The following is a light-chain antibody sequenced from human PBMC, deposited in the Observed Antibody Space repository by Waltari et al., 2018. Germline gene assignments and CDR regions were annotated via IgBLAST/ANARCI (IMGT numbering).Light chain of an antibody. CDR2: YNT. J-gene: IGLJ2*01. Sequence: SYVLTQPPSMSVAPGKTARITCGGSNIGGKSVQWYQQQPGQAPVLVMHYNTDRPSGIPGRFSGSNSGNTATLTINWGEAGDEADYYCQVWGDDSGPYVIFGGGTKLTVL. CDR1: NIGGKS. V-gene: IGLV3-21*04. CDR3: QVWGDDSGPYVI.